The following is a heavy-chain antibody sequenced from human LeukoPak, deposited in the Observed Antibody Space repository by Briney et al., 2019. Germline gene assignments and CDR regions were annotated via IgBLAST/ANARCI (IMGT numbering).Heavy chain of an antibody. J-gene: IGHJ4*02. CDR3: AKVGRFLEWLLYLDY. CDR2: ISGSGGST. CDR1: GFTFSSYA. Sequence: GGSLRLSCAASGFTFSSYAMSWVRQAPGKGLEWVSAISGSGGSTYYADSVKGRFTISRDNSKNTLYLQMNSLRAEDTAVYYCAKVGRFLEWLLYLDYWGQGTLVTVSS. V-gene: IGHV3-23*01. D-gene: IGHD3-3*01.